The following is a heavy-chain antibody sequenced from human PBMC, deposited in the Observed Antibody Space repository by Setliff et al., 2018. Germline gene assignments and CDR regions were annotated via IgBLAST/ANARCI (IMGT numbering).Heavy chain of an antibody. CDR1: GGSINNYY. D-gene: IGHD6-13*01. V-gene: IGHV4-4*07. J-gene: IGHJ6*03. CDR2: IYIGGSA. Sequence: SETLSLTCTVSGGSINNYYWTWTRQPAGKGLEWIGHIYIGGSANYNPSLKSRVTMSIDTSKNQFSLKLRSMTAADTAVYYCAKQGSYYYYMDVWGKGTTVTVSS. CDR3: AKQGSYYYYMDV.